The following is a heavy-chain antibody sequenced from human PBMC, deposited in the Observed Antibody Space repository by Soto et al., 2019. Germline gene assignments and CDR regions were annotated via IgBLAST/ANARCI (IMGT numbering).Heavy chain of an antibody. D-gene: IGHD1-26*01. CDR1: GCTFINHG. CDR2: IYPDNLNT. CDR3: ARGLKGAAGGGY. Sequence: QVQLVQSGAEVRKHGASVKVSCKSSGCTFINHGIFWVRQAPGQGLEWMAWIYPDNLNTNYAQKFLWRVTFTTDTSTGTVYMELGSLPSDDTAIYYCARGLKGAAGGGYWGQGTLVNVSP. V-gene: IGHV1-18*01. J-gene: IGHJ4*02.